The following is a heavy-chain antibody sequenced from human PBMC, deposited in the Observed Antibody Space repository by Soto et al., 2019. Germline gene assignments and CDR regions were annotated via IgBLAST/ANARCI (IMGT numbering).Heavy chain of an antibody. CDR2: ISYDGSNK. J-gene: IGHJ6*02. D-gene: IGHD5-12*01. CDR3: ARDQLWEWLRFDYYYGMDV. Sequence: PWGSLRLSCAASVFTFSSYAMHWVRQAPGKGLEWVAVISYDGSNKYYADSVKGRFTISRDNSKNTLYLQMNSLRAEDTAVYYCARDQLWEWLRFDYYYGMDVWGQGTTVTVSS. V-gene: IGHV3-30-3*01. CDR1: VFTFSSYA.